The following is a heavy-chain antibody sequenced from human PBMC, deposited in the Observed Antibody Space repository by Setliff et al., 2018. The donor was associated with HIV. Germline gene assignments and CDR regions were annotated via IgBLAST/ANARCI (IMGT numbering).Heavy chain of an antibody. D-gene: IGHD2-2*01. Sequence: LRLSCTASGFTFGDYAMSWVRQAPGMGLEWVGFIRSKAYGGTTEYAASVKGRFTISRDDSRSIAYLQMNSLKTEDTAVYYCIRYCSSTSCPFPFDSWGQGTLVTVSS. V-gene: IGHV3-49*04. CDR2: IRSKAYGGTT. CDR3: IRYCSSTSCPFPFDS. J-gene: IGHJ4*02. CDR1: GFTFGDYA.